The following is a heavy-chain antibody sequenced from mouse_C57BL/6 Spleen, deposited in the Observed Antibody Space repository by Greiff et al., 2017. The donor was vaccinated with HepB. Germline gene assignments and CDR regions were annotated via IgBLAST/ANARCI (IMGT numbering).Heavy chain of an antibody. CDR1: GYTFTSYW. CDR3: TFYDGYYVWFAY. V-gene: IGHV1-5*01. Sequence: VQLQQSGTVLARPGASVKMSCKTSGYTFTSYWMHWVKQRPGQGLEWIGAIYPGNSDTSYNQKFKGKAKLTAVTSASTAYMELSSLTNEDSAVYYCTFYDGYYVWFAYWGQGTLVTVSA. J-gene: IGHJ3*01. CDR2: IYPGNSDT. D-gene: IGHD2-3*01.